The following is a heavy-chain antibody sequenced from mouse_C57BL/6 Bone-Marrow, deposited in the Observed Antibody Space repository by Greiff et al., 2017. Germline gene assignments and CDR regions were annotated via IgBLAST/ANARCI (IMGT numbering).Heavy chain of an antibody. V-gene: IGHV2-9-1*01. CDR3: ARRTYSNYWYFDV. J-gene: IGHJ1*03. D-gene: IGHD2-5*01. CDR1: GFSLTSYA. CDR2: IWTGGGT. Sequence: VKLVESGPGLVAPSQSLSITCTVSGFSLTSYAISWVRQPPGKGLEWLGVIWTGGGTNYNSALKSRLSISKDNSKRQVFLKMISLQTDDTARYYCARRTYSNYWYFDVWGTGTTVTVSS.